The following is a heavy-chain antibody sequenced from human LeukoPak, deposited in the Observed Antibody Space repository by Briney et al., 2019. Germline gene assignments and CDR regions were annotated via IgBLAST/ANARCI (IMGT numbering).Heavy chain of an antibody. CDR2: INGDGSHS. V-gene: IGHV3-7*03. CDR3: VKNSGWYCLDY. D-gene: IGHD6-13*01. J-gene: IGHJ4*02. Sequence: GGSLRLSCAASGFTFSTYTMYWVRQAPGKGLERVADINGDGSHSYCVDSVKGRFTLSRDNAKNSLFLQMNSLRAEDTAVYYCVKNSGWYCLDYWGQGTLVTVSS. CDR1: GFTFSTYT.